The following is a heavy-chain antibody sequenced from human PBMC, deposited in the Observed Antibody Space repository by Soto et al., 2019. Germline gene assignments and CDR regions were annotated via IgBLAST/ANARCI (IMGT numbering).Heavy chain of an antibody. V-gene: IGHV3-23*01. CDR3: AKTLSPYYYDSSGYNDY. Sequence: VGSLRLSCAASGFIFSSYAMTWVRQAPGKGLEWVSGISGSGDSTQYADSVKGRFTISRDNSKNTLYLQMNSLRAEDTAVYYCAKTLSPYYYDSSGYNDYWGQGTLVTVSS. D-gene: IGHD3-22*01. CDR2: ISGSGDST. CDR1: GFIFSSYA. J-gene: IGHJ4*02.